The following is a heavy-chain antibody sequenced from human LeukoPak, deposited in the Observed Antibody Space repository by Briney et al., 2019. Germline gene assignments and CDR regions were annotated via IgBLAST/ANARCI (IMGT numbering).Heavy chain of an antibody. CDR2: LNGDGSST. D-gene: IGHD1-7*01. CDR3: PRERWNSEAFDI. J-gene: IGHJ3*02. CDR1: GFSFSSYW. Sequence: GGSLRLSCAASGFSFSSYWMHGVHQAPGEGLVWVSRLNGDGSSTSYLDSVRGRLTISRDNTKNTLYLHMNSLRAEDTGVYYCPRERWNSEAFDIWGQGTVVPVSS. V-gene: IGHV3-74*01.